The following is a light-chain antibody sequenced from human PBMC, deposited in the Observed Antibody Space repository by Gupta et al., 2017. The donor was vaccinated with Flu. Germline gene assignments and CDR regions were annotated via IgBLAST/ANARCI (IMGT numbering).Light chain of an antibody. CDR1: QSVRNY. CDR2: DAS. CDR3: QHRSSWPLT. J-gene: IGKJ4*01. V-gene: IGKV3-11*01. Sequence: EIVLTQSPATLSLSPGDRATLSCRASQSVRNYLAWYQQKPGQAPRLLLYDASNRATGIPARFGGSGSGTDFTLTITSLEPEDFAVYYCQHRSSWPLTFGGGTKVEIK.